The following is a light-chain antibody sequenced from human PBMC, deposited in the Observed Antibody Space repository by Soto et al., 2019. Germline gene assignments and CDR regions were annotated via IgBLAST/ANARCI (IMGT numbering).Light chain of an antibody. V-gene: IGKV1-27*01. Sequence: DIQMTQSPSSLSASVGDRVTITCGASQGISSYLAWYQQKPGEVPKLLIYAASTLQSGVPSRFSASGSGTDFTLTISSLQPEDVATYYCQKLNSAPFTFGPGTKVELK. CDR1: QGISSY. CDR2: AAS. J-gene: IGKJ3*01. CDR3: QKLNSAPFT.